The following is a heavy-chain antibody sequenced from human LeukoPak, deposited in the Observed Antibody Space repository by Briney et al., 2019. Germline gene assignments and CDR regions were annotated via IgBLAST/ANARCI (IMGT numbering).Heavy chain of an antibody. V-gene: IGHV4-34*01. Sequence: SETLSLTCAVFGGSFSDYYWTWIRQPPGKGLEWIGEINPSGSTIYNPSLQSRVTISVDTSKRQFSLNLTSVIAADRAVYYCARRTVTTCLDYWGQGTLVTVSS. CDR2: INPSGST. D-gene: IGHD4-11*01. CDR1: GGSFSDYY. J-gene: IGHJ4*02. CDR3: ARRTVTTCLDY.